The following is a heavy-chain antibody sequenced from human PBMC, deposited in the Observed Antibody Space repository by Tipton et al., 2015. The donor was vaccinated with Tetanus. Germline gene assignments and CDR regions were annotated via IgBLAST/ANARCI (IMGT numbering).Heavy chain of an antibody. J-gene: IGHJ4*02. CDR2: ISRSGDNT. Sequence: SLRLSCAATGFTFNIFGMSWVRQAPGKGLECVSGISRSGDNTFYADSVKGRFIISRDHSKNTLYLQMNSLRAEDTAVYYCAKDRYDSSGYYYLWDYWGQGTLVTVSS. CDR3: AKDRYDSSGYYYLWDY. V-gene: IGHV3-23*01. CDR1: GFTFNIFG. D-gene: IGHD3-22*01.